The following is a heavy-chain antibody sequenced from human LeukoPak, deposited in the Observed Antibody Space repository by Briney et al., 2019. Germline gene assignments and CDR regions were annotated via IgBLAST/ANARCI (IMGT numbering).Heavy chain of an antibody. J-gene: IGHJ3*02. CDR3: AKSLFTSATGTGRAFHI. CDR1: EFTFSKFP. D-gene: IGHD1-1*01. V-gene: IGHV3-23*01. CDR2: ISASGDVT. Sequence: GGSLRLSCAASEFTFSKFPMGWVRQAPGRGLEWVSAISASGDVTFHADSVRGRSTISRDNSKSTLFLQMNDLRVEDTAKFYCAKSLFTSATGTGRAFHIWGQGTMVSVSS.